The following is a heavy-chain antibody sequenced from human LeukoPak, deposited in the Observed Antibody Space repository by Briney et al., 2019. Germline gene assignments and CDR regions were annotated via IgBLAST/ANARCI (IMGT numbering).Heavy chain of an antibody. J-gene: IGHJ6*03. CDR3: AKDAGNYYYYMDV. CDR2: IIPIFGTA. Sequence: SVKVSCKASGGTFSSYAISWVRQAPGQGLEWMGGIIPIFGTANYAQKFQGRVTITTDESTSTAYMELSSLRSEDAAVYYCAKDAGNYYYYMDVWGKGTTVTVSS. V-gene: IGHV1-69*05. CDR1: GGTFSSYA.